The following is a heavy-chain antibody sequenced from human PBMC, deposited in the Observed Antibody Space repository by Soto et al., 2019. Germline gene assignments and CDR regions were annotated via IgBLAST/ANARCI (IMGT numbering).Heavy chain of an antibody. D-gene: IGHD2-2*01. CDR2: INAVSGNT. J-gene: IGHJ6*02. Sequence: GASVKVSCKASGYTFTHYAMHWVRQAPGQRLEWMGWINAVSGNTKYSQEFQGRVTITRDTSATTAYMELSSLRSEDTAVYYCARDVPYCFSSTCYYYYYAMDVWGQGTTVTVSS. CDR3: ARDVPYCFSSTCYYYYYAMDV. CDR1: GYTFTHYA. V-gene: IGHV1-3*01.